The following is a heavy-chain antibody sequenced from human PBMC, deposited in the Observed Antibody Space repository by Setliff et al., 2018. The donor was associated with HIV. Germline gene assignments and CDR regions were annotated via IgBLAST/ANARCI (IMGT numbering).Heavy chain of an antibody. CDR2: INPGNGNT. J-gene: IGHJ4*01. CDR3: ARSSISEYLLYY. D-gene: IGHD2-2*02. Sequence: ASVKVSCKASGYTFTNYAIHWVRQAPGQRLEWMGWINPGNGNTKYSQKFQGRVTITRDTSATTAYMELSRLTSDDTAVYYCARSSISEYLLYYWGHGTLVTVSS. CDR1: GYTFTNYA. V-gene: IGHV1-3*01.